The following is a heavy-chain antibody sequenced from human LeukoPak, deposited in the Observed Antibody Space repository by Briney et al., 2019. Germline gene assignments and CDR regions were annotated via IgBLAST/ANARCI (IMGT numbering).Heavy chain of an antibody. Sequence: ASVKVSCKVSGYSLTELSMHWVRQAPGQGLEWMGINNPGGGTVVHERKLQGRVSMTRDMSTSTVYMELSSLTSEDTAVYYCASDGIEGDYYYMDVWGRGTTVTVSS. V-gene: IGHV1-46*01. D-gene: IGHD1-14*01. CDR3: ASDGIEGDYYYMDV. J-gene: IGHJ6*03. CDR1: GYSLTELS. CDR2: NNPGGGTV.